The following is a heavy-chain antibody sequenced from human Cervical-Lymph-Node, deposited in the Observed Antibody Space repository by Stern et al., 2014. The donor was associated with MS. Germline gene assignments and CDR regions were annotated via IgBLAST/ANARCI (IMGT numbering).Heavy chain of an antibody. CDR2: MNPYSGDA. J-gene: IGHJ4*02. V-gene: IGHV1-8*01. CDR1: GYTLTSYD. Sequence: QLVQSGAEVKKPGASVKVSCKASGYTLTSYDINWVRQGTGQGLEWMGGMNPYSGDAVYAQKFQGRVTMTGDNSTSTAYLELTSLRSEYTAVFYCARGRELLSLDYWGQGTLVTVSS. D-gene: IGHD1-26*01. CDR3: ARGRELLSLDY.